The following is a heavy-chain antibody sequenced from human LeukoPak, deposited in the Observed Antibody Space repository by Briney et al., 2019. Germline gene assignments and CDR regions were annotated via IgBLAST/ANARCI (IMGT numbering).Heavy chain of an antibody. CDR2: TYYRSKWYN. CDR1: GDSVSSKNGA. Sequence: QSGPGLVQPSQTLSLTSAVSGDSVSSKNGAWNWIRQSPSRGLEWLGRTYYRSKWYNDYAESMEGRMTISQDTSKNQYSLHLNSVTPDDTAVYYCARDLGTTGWHTFWGQGTLVTVSS. V-gene: IGHV6-1*01. J-gene: IGHJ4*02. D-gene: IGHD6-19*01. CDR3: ARDLGTTGWHTF.